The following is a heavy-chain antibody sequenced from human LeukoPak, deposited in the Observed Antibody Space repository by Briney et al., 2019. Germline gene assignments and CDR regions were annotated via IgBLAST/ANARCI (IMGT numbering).Heavy chain of an antibody. J-gene: IGHJ6*02. D-gene: IGHD6-13*01. V-gene: IGHV3-21*01. CDR3: ARDISGAGLLSNYYGMDV. CDR2: ISSRSSYI. Sequence: PGGSLRLSCAASGFTFSSYSMNWVRQAPGKGLEWVSSISSRSSYIYYADSVKGRFTISRDNAKNSLYLQMNSLRAEDTAVYYCARDISGAGLLSNYYGMDVWGQGTTVTVSS. CDR1: GFTFSSYS.